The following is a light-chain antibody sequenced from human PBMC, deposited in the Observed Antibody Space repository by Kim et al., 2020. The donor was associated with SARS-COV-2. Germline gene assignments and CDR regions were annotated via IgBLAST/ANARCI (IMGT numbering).Light chain of an antibody. CDR1: SSNIGAGYD. J-gene: IGLJ3*02. V-gene: IGLV1-40*01. Sequence: PGQGVTISCTGSSSNIGAGYDVHWYQQLPGTAPTLLIYGNNNRPSGVPDRFSGSKSGTSASLAITGLQAEDEADYYCQSYDSRSVMFGGGTKLTVL. CDR3: QSYDSRSVM. CDR2: GNN.